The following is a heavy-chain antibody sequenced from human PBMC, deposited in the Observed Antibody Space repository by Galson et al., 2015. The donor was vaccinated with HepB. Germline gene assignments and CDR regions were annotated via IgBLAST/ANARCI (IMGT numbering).Heavy chain of an antibody. D-gene: IGHD6-13*01. CDR2: ISGSGGST. J-gene: IGHJ4*02. CDR1: GFTFSSYA. Sequence: SLRLSCADSGFTFSSYAMSWVRQAPGKGLEWVSAISGSGGSTYYADSVKGRFTISRDNSKNTLYLQMDSLRAEDTAVYYCAKFGYSSSWFTVGIDYWGQGTLVTVSS. V-gene: IGHV3-23*01. CDR3: AKFGYSSSWFTVGIDY.